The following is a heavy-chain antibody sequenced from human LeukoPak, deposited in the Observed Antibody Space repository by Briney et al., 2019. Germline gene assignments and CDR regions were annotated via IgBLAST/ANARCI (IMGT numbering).Heavy chain of an antibody. CDR3: AKEYSSGWRFYYFDY. CDR2: ISWNSGSI. D-gene: IGHD6-19*01. Sequence: GRSLRLSCAASGFTFDDYAMHWVRQAPGKGLEWVSGISWNSGSIGYADSVKGRFTISRDNAKNSLYLQMNSVRAEDTALYYCAKEYSSGWRFYYFDYWGQGTLVTVSS. V-gene: IGHV3-9*01. J-gene: IGHJ4*02. CDR1: GFTFDDYA.